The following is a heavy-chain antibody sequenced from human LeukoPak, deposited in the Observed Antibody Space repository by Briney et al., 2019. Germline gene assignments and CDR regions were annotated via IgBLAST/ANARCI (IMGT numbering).Heavy chain of an antibody. CDR2: IYPGDSDT. CDR1: GYSFSKYW. V-gene: IGHV5-51*01. CDR3: ARPRYTSSWYVAWFDP. J-gene: IGHJ5*02. D-gene: IGHD6-13*01. Sequence: GESLKISCKGSGYSFSKYWIGRVRQMPGKGLEWMGIIYPGDSDTRYSPSFQGQVTISADKSISTAYLQWNSLKASDTAIYYCARPRYTSSWYVAWFDPWGQGTLVTVSS.